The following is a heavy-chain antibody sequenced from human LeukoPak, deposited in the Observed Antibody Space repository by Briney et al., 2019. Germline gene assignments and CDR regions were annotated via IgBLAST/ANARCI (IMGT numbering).Heavy chain of an antibody. Sequence: PGGSLRLSCAASGFTFSSYAMSWVRQAPGKGLEWVSVIYSGGSTYYADSVKGRFTISRDNSKNTLYLQMNSLRAEDTAVYYCARGGDYVSPSWYFDLWGRGTLVTVSS. D-gene: IGHD4-17*01. V-gene: IGHV3-53*01. J-gene: IGHJ2*01. CDR1: GFTFSSYA. CDR2: IYSGGST. CDR3: ARGGDYVSPSWYFDL.